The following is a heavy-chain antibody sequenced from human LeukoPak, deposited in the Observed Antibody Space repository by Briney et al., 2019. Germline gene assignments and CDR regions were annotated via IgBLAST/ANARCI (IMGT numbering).Heavy chain of an antibody. CDR2: ISGSGGST. J-gene: IGHJ3*02. Sequence: GGSLRLSCAASGFTFSSYEMSWVRQAPGKGLEWVSAISGSGGSTYYADSVKGRFTISRDNSKNTLYLQMNSLRAEDTAVYYCAKDREYDSSGIDAFDIWGQGTMVTVSS. CDR1: GFTFSSYE. CDR3: AKDREYDSSGIDAFDI. D-gene: IGHD3-22*01. V-gene: IGHV3-23*01.